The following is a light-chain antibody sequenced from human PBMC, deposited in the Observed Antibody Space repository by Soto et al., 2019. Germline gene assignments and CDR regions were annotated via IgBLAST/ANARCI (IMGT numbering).Light chain of an antibody. J-gene: IGKJ4*01. CDR1: QSISSY. CDR2: AAS. CDR3: QQTYSTPLT. V-gene: IGKV1-39*01. Sequence: DIQMTQSPSSLSASVGDRVTITCRVSQSISSYLNWYQQKVGKAPNLLIYAASSLQSGVPSRFSGSGSGTDFTLTISSLQPEDFATYYCQQTYSTPLTFGGGIKVDIK.